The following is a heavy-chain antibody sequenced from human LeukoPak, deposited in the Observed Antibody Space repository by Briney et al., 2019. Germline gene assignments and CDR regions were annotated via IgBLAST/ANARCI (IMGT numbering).Heavy chain of an antibody. Sequence: GGSLRLSCAASGFTFSGYEMIWVRQAPGKGLEWVSYTSSGGGTTYYADSVKGRFTTSRDNTKNSLYLQMNSLRAEDTAVYYCAKISGWYGDYWGQGTLVTVSS. CDR2: TSSGGGTT. V-gene: IGHV3-48*03. D-gene: IGHD6-13*01. CDR3: AKISGWYGDY. CDR1: GFTFSGYE. J-gene: IGHJ4*02.